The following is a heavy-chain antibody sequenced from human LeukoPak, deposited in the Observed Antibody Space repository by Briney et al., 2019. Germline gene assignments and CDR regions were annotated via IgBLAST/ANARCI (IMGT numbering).Heavy chain of an antibody. J-gene: IGHJ4*02. Sequence: ASVKVSCKPSGYTFTGYYMHWVRQAPGLGLEWMGWINPNSGDTNYAQNFHGRVTMTGDTSIGTAYMELSRLGSDDTAVYYCARGGYGDYLSIDYWGQGTLVTVSS. CDR1: GYTFTGYY. CDR3: ARGGYGDYLSIDY. V-gene: IGHV1-2*02. D-gene: IGHD4-17*01. CDR2: INPNSGDT.